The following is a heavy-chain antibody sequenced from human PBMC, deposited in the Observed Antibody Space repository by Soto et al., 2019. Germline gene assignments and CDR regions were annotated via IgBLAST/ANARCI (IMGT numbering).Heavy chain of an antibody. D-gene: IGHD3-9*01. CDR2: IYYSGST. Sequence: SETLSLTCTVSGYSISSYYCSWIRQHPGKGLEWSGYIYYSGSTNYNTSPKSRLTISVDTSKNQFSLKLSYVSAADTPLFSCARGFYYDILTSSFDYWGQGTLVTVSS. CDR1: GYSISSYY. J-gene: IGHJ4*02. V-gene: IGHV4-59*01. CDR3: ARGFYYDILTSSFDY.